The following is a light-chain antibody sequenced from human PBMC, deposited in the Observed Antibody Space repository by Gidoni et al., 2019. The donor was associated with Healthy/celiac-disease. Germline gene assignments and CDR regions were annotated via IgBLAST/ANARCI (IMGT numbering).Light chain of an antibody. CDR2: DAS. J-gene: IGKJ4*02. Sequence: IQLASSPFSLSASVGDQVTMTCRASQSISSYLNWYQHKPGKAPKLLIYDASSLQSRVPSRFSGSGAGTDYTITISSMQPEDYAANYCHQRYSTPSTFGGGTKVEIK. CDR3: HQRYSTPST. V-gene: IGKV1-39*01. CDR1: QSISSY.